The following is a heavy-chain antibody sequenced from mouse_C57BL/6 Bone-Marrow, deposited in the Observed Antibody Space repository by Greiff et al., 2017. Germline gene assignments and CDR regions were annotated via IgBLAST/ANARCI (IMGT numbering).Heavy chain of an antibody. CDR1: GYAFTNYL. D-gene: IGHD1-1*01. Sequence: QVQLQQSGAELVRPGTSVKVSCKASGYAFTNYLIEWVKQRPGQGLEWIGVINPGSGGTNYNEKFKGKATLTADKSSSTAYMQLSSLTSEDSAVYFCARGTTVVRGYFDVWGTGTTVIVSS. CDR3: ARGTTVVRGYFDV. J-gene: IGHJ1*03. CDR2: INPGSGGT. V-gene: IGHV1-54*01.